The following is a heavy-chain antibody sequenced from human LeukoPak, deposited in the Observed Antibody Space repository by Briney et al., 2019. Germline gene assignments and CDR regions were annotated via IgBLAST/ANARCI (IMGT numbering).Heavy chain of an antibody. Sequence: PSETLSLTCTVSGGSIRSSNWSWIRQPPGKGLEWIGHIYYSRTTSGCTNYNPSLKSRVTISVDTSKNQFSLQVRSVTAADTAVYYCARGSGRYYYYGVDVWGQGTTVTVSS. J-gene: IGHJ6*02. CDR1: GGSIRSSN. CDR2: IYYSRTTSGCT. CDR3: ARGSGRYYYYGVDV. V-gene: IGHV4-59*01. D-gene: IGHD7-27*01.